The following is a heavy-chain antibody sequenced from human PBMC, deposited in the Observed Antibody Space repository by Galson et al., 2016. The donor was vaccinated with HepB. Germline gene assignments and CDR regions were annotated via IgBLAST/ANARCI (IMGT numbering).Heavy chain of an antibody. Sequence: SETLSLTCAVYGGSFSGYYWSWIRQPPGKGLEWIGEINHSGSTNYNPSLKSRLIISVDTSMKQFSLRLRSVTAADTAVYYCARQWIIHSGGRRYRYYFDYWGQGTLVTVSS. CDR2: INHSGST. J-gene: IGHJ4*02. V-gene: IGHV4-34*01. CDR3: ARQWIIHSGGRRYRYYFDY. D-gene: IGHD5-12*01. CDR1: GGSFSGYY.